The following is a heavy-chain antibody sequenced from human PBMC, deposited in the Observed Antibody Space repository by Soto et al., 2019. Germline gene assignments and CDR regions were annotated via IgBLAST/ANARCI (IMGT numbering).Heavy chain of an antibody. CDR1: GGSISSSSFH. J-gene: IGHJ5*02. V-gene: IGHV4-39*01. CDR3: ARRERAAVTDWGFDP. D-gene: IGHD6-13*01. Sequence: QLQLQESGPGLVKPSETLSLTYTVSGGSISSSSFHWGWIRQPPGKGLEWIGSIYYSGSTYYSPYRKKRVTNLVAPSKNQFSLKLTAGTAPDTAVYYCARRERAAVTDWGFDPWGQGTLVTVSS. CDR2: IYYSGST.